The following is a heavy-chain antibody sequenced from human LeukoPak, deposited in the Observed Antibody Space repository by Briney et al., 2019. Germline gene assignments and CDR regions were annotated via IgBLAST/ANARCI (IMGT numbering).Heavy chain of an antibody. CDR3: ARVRGRYCGGDCYYFDC. V-gene: IGHV3-21*01. Sequence: GGSLRLSCAASGFTFSSYSMNWVRQAPGKGLEWVSSISSSSSYIYYADSVKGRFTISRDNAKNSLYLQMNSLRAEGTAVYYCARVRGRYCGGDCYYFDCWGQGTLVTV. D-gene: IGHD2-21*01. CDR1: GFTFSSYS. J-gene: IGHJ4*02. CDR2: ISSSSSYI.